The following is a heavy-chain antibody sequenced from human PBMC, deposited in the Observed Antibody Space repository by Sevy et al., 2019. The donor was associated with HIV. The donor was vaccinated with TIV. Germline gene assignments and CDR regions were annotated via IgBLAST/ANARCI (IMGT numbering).Heavy chain of an antibody. V-gene: IGHV3-7*03. CDR3: AKIADGDFWGVVRV. CDR1: GFTFNRHW. D-gene: IGHD3-3*01. CDR2: IKQDESEK. Sequence: GGSLRLSCAASGFTFNRHWMSWVRQAPGKGLEWVANIKQDESEKHYADSEKGRFTISRDNTKNSLFLQLDTVRGEDSAIYYCAKIADGDFWGVVRVWGQGTMVTVSS. J-gene: IGHJ3*01.